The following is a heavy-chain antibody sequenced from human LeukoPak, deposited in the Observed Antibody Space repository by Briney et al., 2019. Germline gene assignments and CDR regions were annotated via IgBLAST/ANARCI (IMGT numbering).Heavy chain of an antibody. V-gene: IGHV4-59*01. CDR1: GGSIRSYY. Sequence: PSETLFLTRTVSGGSIRSYYWTWIRQPPGKGLEWIGYIYYSGSTNYNPSLKSRVTISVDTSKNQFSLKLSSVTAADTAVYYCASTLRGYSYGYGAFDYWGQGTLVTVSS. CDR2: IYYSGST. CDR3: ASTLRGYSYGYGAFDY. J-gene: IGHJ4*02. D-gene: IGHD5-18*01.